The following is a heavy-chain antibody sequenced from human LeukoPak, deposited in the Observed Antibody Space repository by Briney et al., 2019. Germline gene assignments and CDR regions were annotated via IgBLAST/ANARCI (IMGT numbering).Heavy chain of an antibody. CDR3: ARVEEGYGSGRRENYYYYYMDV. CDR1: SGSFSGYY. Sequence: KPSETLSLTCAVYSGSFSGYYWTWFRQPPGKGLEWIGEFNHNWGAKYNPSLQSRVTISVNTSKNQFSLKLSSVTAADTAVYYCARVEEGYGSGRRENYYYYYMDVWGKGTTVTISS. D-gene: IGHD3-10*01. V-gene: IGHV4-34*01. CDR2: FNHNWGA. J-gene: IGHJ6*03.